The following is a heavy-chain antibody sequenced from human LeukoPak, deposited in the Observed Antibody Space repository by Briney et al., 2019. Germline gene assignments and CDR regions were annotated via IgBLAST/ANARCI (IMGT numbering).Heavy chain of an antibody. CDR1: GYTFTGYY. CDR2: INPNSGGT. D-gene: IGHD2-2*01. V-gene: IGHV1-2*02. Sequence: ASVKVSCKASGYTFTGYYMHWVRQAPGQGLEWMGWINPNSGGTNYAQKFQGRVTMTRDTSISTAYMELSRLRSDDTAVYYCVRGYCSSTSCYACPDYWGQGTLVTVSS. J-gene: IGHJ4*02. CDR3: VRGYCSSTSCYACPDY.